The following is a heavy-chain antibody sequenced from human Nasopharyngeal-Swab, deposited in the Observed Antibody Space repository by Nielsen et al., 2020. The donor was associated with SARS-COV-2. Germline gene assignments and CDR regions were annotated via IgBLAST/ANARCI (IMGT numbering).Heavy chain of an antibody. CDR1: GYTFSSYG. CDR3: ARGYYAPPDY. V-gene: IGHV1-18*04. CDR2: VRNGDT. J-gene: IGHJ4*02. D-gene: IGHD3-10*01. Sequence: ASVKVSCKASGYTFSSYGMTWVRQAPGQGLERMGWVRNGDTDYAQKLQGRVTMTTEKSTSTAYMELRSLRPDDTGVYYCARGYYAPPDYWGQGTLVTVSS.